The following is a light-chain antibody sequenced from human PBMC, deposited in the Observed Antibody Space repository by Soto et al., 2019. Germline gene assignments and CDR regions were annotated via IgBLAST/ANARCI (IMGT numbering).Light chain of an antibody. V-gene: IGKV1-12*01. CDR2: TAS. J-gene: IGKJ1*01. CDR1: QDISTY. Sequence: DIQMTQSPSSVSASVGDKVTITCRASQDISTYLAWYQHKPGRAPKLLIYTASALQSGVPSRFSGTGSGTDFSLTILNLQPEDFATYYCQQANSLPWTFGQGTKVDIK. CDR3: QQANSLPWT.